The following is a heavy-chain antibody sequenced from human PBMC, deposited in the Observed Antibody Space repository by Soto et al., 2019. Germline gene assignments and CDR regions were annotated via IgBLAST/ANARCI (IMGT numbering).Heavy chain of an antibody. V-gene: IGHV6-1*01. CDR2: TYYRSKWYN. J-gene: IGHJ6*02. CDR3: ARDNSRFDYSYYGMDF. D-gene: IGHD3-3*01. CDR1: VDSVSSNSAA. Sequence: SQTLSLTCDSSVDSVSSNSAAWNWIRQSPSRGLEWLGRTYYRSKWYNDYAVSVKSRITINPDTSKNQFSLQLNSVTPEDTAVYYCARDNSRFDYSYYGMDFWGQGTTVTVSS.